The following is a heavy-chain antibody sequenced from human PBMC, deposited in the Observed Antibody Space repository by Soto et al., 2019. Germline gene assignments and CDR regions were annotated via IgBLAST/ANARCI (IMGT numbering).Heavy chain of an antibody. J-gene: IGHJ4*02. V-gene: IGHV4-59*08. D-gene: IGHD2-2*01. Sequence: SETLSLTCTVSGGSISSYYWSWIRQPPGKGLEWIGYIYYSGSTNYSPSLKSRVTISVDTSKNQFSLKLSSVTAADTAVYYCARHISSTSHFDYCGQGTLVTVSS. CDR2: IYYSGST. CDR3: ARHISSTSHFDY. CDR1: GGSISSYY.